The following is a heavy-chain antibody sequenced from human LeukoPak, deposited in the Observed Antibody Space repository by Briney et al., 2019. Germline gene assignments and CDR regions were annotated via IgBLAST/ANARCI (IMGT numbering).Heavy chain of an antibody. V-gene: IGHV4-4*02. CDR1: GGSISSSNW. CDR3: ARVCGSGGSCYSG. J-gene: IGHJ4*02. CDR2: IYHSGST. Sequence: SGTLPLTCAVSGGSISSSNWWSWVRQPPGKGLEWIGEIYHSGSTNYNPSLKSRVTISVDKSKNQLSLKLSSVTAADTAVYYCARVCGSGGSCYSGWGQGTLVTVSS. D-gene: IGHD2-15*01.